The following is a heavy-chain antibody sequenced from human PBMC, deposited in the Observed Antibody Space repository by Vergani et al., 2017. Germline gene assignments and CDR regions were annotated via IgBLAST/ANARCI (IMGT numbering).Heavy chain of an antibody. V-gene: IGHV3-23*04. Sequence: VYLVESGGGVVQPGGSLRLSCAASGFTFSSYAMSWVRQAPGKGLEWVSAISGSGGSTYYADSVKGRFTISRDNSKNTLYLQMNSLRAEDTAVYYCAKDIRMSVAAFDIWGQGTMVTVSS. J-gene: IGHJ3*02. D-gene: IGHD3-16*01. CDR3: AKDIRMSVAAFDI. CDR1: GFTFSSYA. CDR2: ISGSGGST.